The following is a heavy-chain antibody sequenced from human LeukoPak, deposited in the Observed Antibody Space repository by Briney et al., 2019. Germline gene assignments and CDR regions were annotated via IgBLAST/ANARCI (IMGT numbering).Heavy chain of an antibody. V-gene: IGHV3-7*01. D-gene: IGHD3-22*01. J-gene: IGHJ4*02. CDR1: GFIFRSYW. Sequence: PGGSLRLSCAAPGFIFRSYWMSWVRQVPGKGLEWVANIQPDGTGYYYVDSVKGRFTISRDNSKNSLSLQMNSLRAEDTAVYYCGRFHYDSSGHLVPFDYWGQGTQVTVSS. CDR2: IQPDGTGY. CDR3: GRFHYDSSGHLVPFDY.